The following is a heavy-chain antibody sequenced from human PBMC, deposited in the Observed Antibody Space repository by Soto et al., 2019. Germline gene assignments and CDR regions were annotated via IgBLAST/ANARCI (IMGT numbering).Heavy chain of an antibody. J-gene: IGHJ4*02. Sequence: QVQLVQSGAEVKKPGSSVKVSCKASGGTFSSYAISWVRQAPGQGLEWMGGIIPIFGTANYAQKFQCRVTITADEATSTAYMEMSSLSAEDTAVYYCARQQPNQHFDSWGQGSLITVSS. CDR1: GGTFSSYA. CDR2: IIPIFGTA. CDR3: ARQQPNQHFDS. V-gene: IGHV1-69*12. D-gene: IGHD6-13*01.